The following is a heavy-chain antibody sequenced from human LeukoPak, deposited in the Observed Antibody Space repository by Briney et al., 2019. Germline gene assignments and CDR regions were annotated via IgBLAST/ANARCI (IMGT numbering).Heavy chain of an antibody. J-gene: IGHJ4*02. CDR3: AREEGLRYFDWLLQDY. CDR2: INPNSGGT. D-gene: IGHD3-9*01. Sequence: GASVKVSCKASGYTFTGYYMHWVRQAPGQGLEWMGWINPNSGGTNYAQKFQGRVTMTRDTSISTAYMELSRLRSDDTAVYYCAREEGLRYFDWLLQDYWGQGTLVTVSS. CDR1: GYTFTGYY. V-gene: IGHV1-2*02.